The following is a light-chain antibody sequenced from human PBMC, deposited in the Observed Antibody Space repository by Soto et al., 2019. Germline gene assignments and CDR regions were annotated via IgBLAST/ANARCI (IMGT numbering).Light chain of an antibody. Sequence: QSALTQPASVSGSPGQSITISCTGTSSDVGGYNYLSWYQQNPGKAPKVMIYEVSNRPSGVSNRFSGSKSGNTASLTISGLQAEYEADYYCRSYTTSGTPVFGGGTKLTVL. V-gene: IGLV2-14*01. CDR2: EVS. J-gene: IGLJ3*02. CDR3: RSYTTSGTPV. CDR1: SSDVGGYNY.